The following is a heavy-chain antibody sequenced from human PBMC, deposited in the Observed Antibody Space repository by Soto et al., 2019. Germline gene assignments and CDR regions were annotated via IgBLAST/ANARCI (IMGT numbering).Heavy chain of an antibody. D-gene: IGHD4-17*01. J-gene: IGHJ6*02. CDR2: IYPGDSDT. CDR1: GYSFTSYW. CDR3: ARNPYGGNAYDYYYGMDV. V-gene: IGHV5-51*01. Sequence: GESLKISCKGSGYSFTSYWIGWVRQMPGKGLEWMGIIYPGDSDTRYSPSFQGQVTISADKSISTAYLQWSSLKASDTAMYYCARNPYGGNAYDYYYGMDVWGQGTTVTVSS.